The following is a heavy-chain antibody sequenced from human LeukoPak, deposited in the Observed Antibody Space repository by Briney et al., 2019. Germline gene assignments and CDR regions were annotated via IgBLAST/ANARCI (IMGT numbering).Heavy chain of an antibody. J-gene: IGHJ6*03. CDR1: GFTFTNNW. CDR3: ARDPYNGYYGDDYYYYMDV. V-gene: IGHV3-7*01. CDR2: IKPDDSEI. D-gene: IGHD4-17*01. Sequence: GGSLRLSCAASGFTFTNNWMTWVRQAPGKGLEWAANIKPDDSEIYYVASVKGRFTISRHNAKNSVYLQMNSLRAEDTAVYYCARDPYNGYYGDDYYYYMDVWGKGTTVTISS.